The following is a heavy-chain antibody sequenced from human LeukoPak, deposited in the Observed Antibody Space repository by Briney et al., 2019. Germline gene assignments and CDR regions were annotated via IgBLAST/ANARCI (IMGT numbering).Heavy chain of an antibody. CDR3: AREYYVGDNLPANDAFDV. D-gene: IGHD4-17*01. J-gene: IGHJ3*01. V-gene: IGHV3-21*01. CDR2: ISSSGLYI. CDR1: GFTFRRYS. Sequence: TGGSLRLPCAASGFTFRRYSINWVRQAPGKGLECVSSISSSGLYIYYANSVKGRFTISRDNAKNSLYLQMNSLRAEDTAVYYCAREYYVGDNLPANDAFDVWGQGTMVTVSS.